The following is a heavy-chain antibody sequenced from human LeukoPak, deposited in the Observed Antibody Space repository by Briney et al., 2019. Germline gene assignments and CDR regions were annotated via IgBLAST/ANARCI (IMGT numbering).Heavy chain of an antibody. Sequence: GGSLRLSCAASGISVSNDYMSWVRQAPGKGLEWVSAIYADGYPRDAASVKGRFSISRHNSKNTVYLQMDNLRPEDTAVYYCARDRRGEKDFDVWGPGTMVTVSS. CDR3: ARDRRGEKDFDV. CDR2: IYADGYP. J-gene: IGHJ3*01. CDR1: GISVSNDY. V-gene: IGHV3-53*04.